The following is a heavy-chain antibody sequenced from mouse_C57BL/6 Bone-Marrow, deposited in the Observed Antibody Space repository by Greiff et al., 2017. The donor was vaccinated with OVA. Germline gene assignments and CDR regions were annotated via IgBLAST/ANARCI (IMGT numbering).Heavy chain of an antibody. V-gene: IGHV1-54*01. Sequence: QVQLQQSGAELVRPGTSVKVSCKASGYAFTNYLIEWVKQRPGQGLEWIGVINPGSGGTNYNEKFKGKATLTADKSSSTAYMQLSSLTSEDSAVYFCARPPCRAYWGQGTLVTVSA. CDR1: GYAFTNYL. J-gene: IGHJ3*01. CDR2: INPGSGGT. CDR3: ARPPCRAY.